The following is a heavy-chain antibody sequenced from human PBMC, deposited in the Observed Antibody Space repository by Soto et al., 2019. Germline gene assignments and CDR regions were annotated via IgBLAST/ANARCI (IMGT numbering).Heavy chain of an antibody. CDR1: GGSFSGYY. CDR3: ARTGRYYDYIWGSYREYYYYYMDV. Sequence: SETLSLTCAVYGGSFSGYYWSWIRQPPGKGLEWIGEINHSGSTNYNPSLKSRVTISVDTSKNQFSLKLSSVTAADTAVYYCARTGRYYDYIWGSYREYYYYYMDVWGKGTTVTVSS. V-gene: IGHV4-34*01. CDR2: INHSGST. J-gene: IGHJ6*03. D-gene: IGHD3-16*02.